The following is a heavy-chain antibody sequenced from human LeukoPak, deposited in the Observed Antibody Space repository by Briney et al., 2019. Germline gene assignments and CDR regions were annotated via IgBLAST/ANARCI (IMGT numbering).Heavy chain of an antibody. CDR1: GFSFTSYA. V-gene: IGHV3-23*01. J-gene: IGHJ5*01. CDR3: AKAGARGHVNWFDS. CDR2: ISGSGRSI. D-gene: IGHD1-26*01. Sequence: GGSLRLSCAASGFSFTSYAMNWVRQAPGKGLEWVSAISGSGRSIYSADSVRGRFTTSRDNSKNILYLQMNNLRGEDTAVYYCAKAGARGHVNWFDSWGQGTLVTVSS.